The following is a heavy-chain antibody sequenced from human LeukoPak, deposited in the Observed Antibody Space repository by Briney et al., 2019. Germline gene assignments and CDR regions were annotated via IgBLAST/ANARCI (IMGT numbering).Heavy chain of an antibody. CDR3: ARDRRQVLVLNY. CDR1: GYTFTSFY. CDR2: INPSGGST. J-gene: IGHJ4*02. D-gene: IGHD2-8*02. Sequence: GASVKVSYKASGYTFTSFYMHWVRHAPGQGLEWMGIINPSGGSTSYAQKFQGRVTMTRDMSTSTVYMELSSLRSEDTAVYYCARDRRQVLVLNYWGQGTLVTVSS. V-gene: IGHV1-46*01.